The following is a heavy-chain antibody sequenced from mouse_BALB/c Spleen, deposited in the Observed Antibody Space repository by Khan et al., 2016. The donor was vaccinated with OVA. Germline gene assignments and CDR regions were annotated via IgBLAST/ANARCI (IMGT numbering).Heavy chain of an antibody. V-gene: IGHV2-4*02. CDR2: ICSGGNT. J-gene: IGHJ4*01. CDR1: GFSLTNYG. Sequence: QVRLLQSGPGLVQPSQSLSITCTVSGFSLTNYGVNWIRQSPGRGLEWLGLICSGGNTDYNAAVISRLTISKDKTKNQVFFKMNSLQADDTAIYYYYREGGIHYNMDVWGQGISVTVSS. CDR3: YREGGIHYNMDV.